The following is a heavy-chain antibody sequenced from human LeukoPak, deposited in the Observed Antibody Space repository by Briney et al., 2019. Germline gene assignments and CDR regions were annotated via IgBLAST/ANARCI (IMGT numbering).Heavy chain of an antibody. Sequence: PSETLSLTCAVYGGSFSGYYWSWIRQPPGKGLEWIGEINHSGSTNYNPSLKSRVTISVDTSKNQFSLKLSSVTAADTAVYYCAGSGSYYTSDYWGQGTLVTVSS. CDR3: AGSGSYYTSDY. J-gene: IGHJ4*02. CDR2: INHSGST. CDR1: GGSFSGYY. D-gene: IGHD3-10*01. V-gene: IGHV4-34*01.